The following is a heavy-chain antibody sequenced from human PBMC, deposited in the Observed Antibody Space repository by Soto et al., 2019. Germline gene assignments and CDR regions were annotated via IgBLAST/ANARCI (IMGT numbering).Heavy chain of an antibody. CDR3: ARGRKGSWFDALDI. Sequence: GASVKVSYKASGYTFTSHGINWVRQAPGQGLEWMAWISGDNVNTNYAQKLQGRVTLTTDTSTNTAYMEMTDLRADDTAVYYCARGRKGSWFDALDIWGQGTMVTVS. CDR2: ISGDNVNT. J-gene: IGHJ3*02. V-gene: IGHV1-18*04. CDR1: GYTFTSHG. D-gene: IGHD3-10*01.